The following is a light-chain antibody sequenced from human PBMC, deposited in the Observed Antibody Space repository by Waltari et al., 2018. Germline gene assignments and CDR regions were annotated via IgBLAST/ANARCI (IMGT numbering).Light chain of an antibody. CDR2: AAS. CDR1: QSVSKY. CDR3: QNHERLPAT. Sequence: EVVLTQSPGTLSLSPGERATLSCRASQSVSKYLAWYQQRPGQAPRLLIYAASTRATGVPDRFSGSGCGTDFSLTSSRLEPEDFAVYYCQNHERLPATFGQGTKVEIK. V-gene: IGKV3-20*01. J-gene: IGKJ1*01.